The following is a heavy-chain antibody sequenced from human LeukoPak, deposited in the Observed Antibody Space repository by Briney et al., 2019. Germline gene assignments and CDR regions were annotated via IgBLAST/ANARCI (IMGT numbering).Heavy chain of an antibody. V-gene: IGHV4-59*01. Sequence: PSETLSLTCTVSGGSISSYYWSWIRQPPGRGLEWIGYIYSSGTTNYNPSLKSRVIISVDTSKSQFSLKLSSVTAADTAVHYCARGPTKNYFDSWGQGTVVTVSS. CDR2: IYSSGTT. CDR3: ARGPTKNYFDS. CDR1: GGSISSYY. J-gene: IGHJ4*02.